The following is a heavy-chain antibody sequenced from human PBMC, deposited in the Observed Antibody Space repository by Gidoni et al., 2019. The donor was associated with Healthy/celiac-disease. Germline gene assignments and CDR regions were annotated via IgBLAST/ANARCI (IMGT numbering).Heavy chain of an antibody. CDR2: ISCSGCST. CDR1: GFTFSSSA. V-gene: IGHV3-23*01. Sequence: EVQLLESGGGLVQPGGSLRLSCASSGFTFSSSAMRWVRQAPGKGLEWVSAISCSGCSTYYADSVKGRFTISRDNSKNTLYLQMNSLRAEDTAVYYCAKDPNPLGQLPHYYYYGMDVWGQGTTVTVSS. J-gene: IGHJ6*02. CDR3: AKDPNPLGQLPHYYYYGMDV. D-gene: IGHD2-2*01.